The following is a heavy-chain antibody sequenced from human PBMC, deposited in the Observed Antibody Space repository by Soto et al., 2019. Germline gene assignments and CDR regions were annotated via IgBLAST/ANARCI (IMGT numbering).Heavy chain of an antibody. D-gene: IGHD3-3*01. CDR2: INPSGDIT. Sequence: GSLRLSCAASGFTFASYAMTWVRQTPGMGLEWVSTINPSGDITHYADSVRGRFAISRDSSMSTVYLQMNSLRVEDTAVYYCAKSNQIFGVVTDYFYYGMDVWGQGTTVTVSS. CDR3: AKSNQIFGVVTDYFYYGMDV. J-gene: IGHJ6*02. CDR1: GFTFASYA. V-gene: IGHV3-23*01.